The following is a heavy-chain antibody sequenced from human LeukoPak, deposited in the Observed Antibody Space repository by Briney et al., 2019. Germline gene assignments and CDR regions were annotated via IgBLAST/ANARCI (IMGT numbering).Heavy chain of an antibody. CDR3: ARDSTYWYDSGSSGPHYFDY. J-gene: IGHJ4*02. V-gene: IGHV3-30*01. CDR2: ISSDGSKT. CDR1: GFIFSNYA. D-gene: IGHD3-10*01. Sequence: WGSLTLSCPASGFIFSNYAMHWVRQAPGKGLEWVALISSDGSKTYHADSVKDRFSISRDNSKNTLYLNLDSLRAEDTSVYYCARDSTYWYDSGSSGPHYFDYWGQGTLVTVSS.